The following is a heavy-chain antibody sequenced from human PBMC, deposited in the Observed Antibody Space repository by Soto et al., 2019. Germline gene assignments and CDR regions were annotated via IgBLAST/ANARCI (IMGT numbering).Heavy chain of an antibody. CDR1: GFTFSSYS. Sequence: PGGSLSLSCAASGFTFSSYSMSWVRQAPGKGLEWVSAISGSGGSTYYADSVKGRFTISRDNSKNTLYLQMNSLRAEDTAVYYCAKDYYDSSGYYYIDTFDIWGQGTMVTVSS. D-gene: IGHD3-22*01. V-gene: IGHV3-23*01. CDR2: ISGSGGST. CDR3: AKDYYDSSGYYYIDTFDI. J-gene: IGHJ3*02.